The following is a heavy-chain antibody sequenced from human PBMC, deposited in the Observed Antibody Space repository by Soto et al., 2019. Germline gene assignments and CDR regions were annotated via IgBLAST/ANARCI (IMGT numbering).Heavy chain of an antibody. CDR3: ARDRPPDSSTWYWTRPQVTNDY. D-gene: IGHD6-13*01. CDR2: IYYSGST. J-gene: IGHJ4*02. V-gene: IGHV4-61*08. CDR1: GGPISSGGYS. Sequence: SETLSLTSLVAGGPISSGGYSWTWIRQPPGSGRGCIGYIYYSGSTHYHPSLTSRVIISVDTSQPPLSLKLSSVTAADTAVYYCARDRPPDSSTWYWTRPQVTNDYWGQGTLVTVSA.